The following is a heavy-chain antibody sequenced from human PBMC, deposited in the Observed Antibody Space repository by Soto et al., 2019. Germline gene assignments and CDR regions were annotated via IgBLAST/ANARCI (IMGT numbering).Heavy chain of an antibody. J-gene: IGHJ4*02. Sequence: EVQLLESGGGLVQPGGSLRLSCAAPGLTFRTYAMTWVRQAPGKGLEWVSIISGSGGSTYYADSVKGRFTVSRDNSKNTLYVQMSRLRAEDTAVYYCAKWTCSGGSCYFDYWGQGTLVTVSS. CDR2: ISGSGGST. CDR3: AKWTCSGGSCYFDY. D-gene: IGHD2-15*01. V-gene: IGHV3-23*01. CDR1: GLTFRTYA.